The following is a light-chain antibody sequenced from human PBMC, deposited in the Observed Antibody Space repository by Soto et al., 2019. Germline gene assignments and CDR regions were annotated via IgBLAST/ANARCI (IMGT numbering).Light chain of an antibody. Sequence: EIVMTQSPGTLSASPGERATLSCRASQNIRSNLAWYQQKPGQAPRLLIYETSTRAPGIPARFSGSGSGTEFTLTISSLQSEDFAVYHCQQYNNWPPFTFGPGTKVDIK. CDR2: ETS. CDR3: QQYNNWPPFT. J-gene: IGKJ3*01. V-gene: IGKV3-15*01. CDR1: QNIRSN.